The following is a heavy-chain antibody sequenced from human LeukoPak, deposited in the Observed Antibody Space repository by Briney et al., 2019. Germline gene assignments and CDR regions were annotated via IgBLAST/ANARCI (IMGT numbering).Heavy chain of an antibody. J-gene: IGHJ3*02. V-gene: IGHV3-9*01. CDR3: AKDTGYSSAGDAFDI. CDR2: ISWNSGSI. D-gene: IGHD6-25*01. CDR1: GFTFDDYA. Sequence: GGSLRLSCAASGFTFDDYAMHWVRQAPGKGLEWVSGISWNSGSIGYADSVKGRFTISRDNAKNSLYLQMNSLRAEDTALYYCAKDTGYSSAGDAFDIWAKGQWSPSLQ.